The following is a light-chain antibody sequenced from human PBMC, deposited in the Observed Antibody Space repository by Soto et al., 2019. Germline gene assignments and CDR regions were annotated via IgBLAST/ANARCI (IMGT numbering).Light chain of an antibody. CDR2: GVS. Sequence: DRVVTRSPVTLSGSRGKRATLSCRASQSVSVNLAWYQQKPGQAPRLLIYGVSTRATGVPARFSGSESGTEFTLTISSLQSEDFAVYYCQQYNDWPFTFGPGTKV. CDR1: QSVSVN. V-gene: IGKV3-15*01. J-gene: IGKJ3*01. CDR3: QQYNDWPFT.